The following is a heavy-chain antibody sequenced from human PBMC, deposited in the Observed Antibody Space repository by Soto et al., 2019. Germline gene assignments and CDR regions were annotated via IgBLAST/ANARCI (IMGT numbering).Heavy chain of an antibody. D-gene: IGHD2-2*01. Sequence: ASVKGYCKASGYTFTSYGISWVRQAPGQGLEWMGWISAYNGNTNYAQKFQGRVTITADKSTSTAYMELSSLRSEDTAVYYCARRPVVVPAAIAYYYYYGMDVWGQGTTVTVSS. V-gene: IGHV1-18*01. CDR2: ISAYNGNT. CDR1: GYTFTSYG. J-gene: IGHJ6*02. CDR3: ARRPVVVPAAIAYYYYYGMDV.